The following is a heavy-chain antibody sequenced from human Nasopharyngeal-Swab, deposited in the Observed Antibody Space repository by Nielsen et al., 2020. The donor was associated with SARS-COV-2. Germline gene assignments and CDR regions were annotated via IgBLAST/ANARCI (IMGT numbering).Heavy chain of an antibody. J-gene: IGHJ4*02. D-gene: IGHD3-10*01. CDR1: GGSFSGYY. V-gene: IGHV4-34*01. CDR2: INHSGST. Sequence: GSLRLSCAVYGGSFSGYYWSWIRQPPGKGLEWIGEINHSGSTNYNPSLRSRVTLSIDTSKNQFPLKLTSVTAADTAVYYCARKSRGYYGSGSFDYWGQGTLVTVSS. CDR3: ARKSRGYYGSGSFDY.